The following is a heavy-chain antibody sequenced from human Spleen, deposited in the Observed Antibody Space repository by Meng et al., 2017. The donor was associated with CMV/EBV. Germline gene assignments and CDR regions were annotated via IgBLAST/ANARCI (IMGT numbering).Heavy chain of an antibody. CDR2: IYYTGTA. D-gene: IGHD2-2*02. CDR3: ARDRGCSSTSCYTGFYYYYGMDV. CDR1: DDSVRSGTYY. V-gene: IGHV4-61*01. Sequence: SETLSLTCVVSDDSVRSGTYYWSWIRQPPGKGLEWIGYIYYTGTAKYNPSLKSRVIISADTSNYQFSLKMTSLTAADTAVYYCARDRGCSSTSCYTGFYYYYGMDVWGQGTTVTVSS. J-gene: IGHJ6*02.